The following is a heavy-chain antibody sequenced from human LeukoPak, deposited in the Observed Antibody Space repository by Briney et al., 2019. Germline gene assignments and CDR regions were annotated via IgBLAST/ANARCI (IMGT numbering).Heavy chain of an antibody. CDR1: GYTVTSYG. CDR3: ARREAVAGGYYYGMDV. J-gene: IGHJ6*02. Sequence: GASVKVSCKASGYTVTSYGISWVRQAPGQGLEWMGWISAYNGNTNYAQKLQGRVTMTTDTSTSTAYMELRSLRSDDTAVYYCARREAVAGGYYYGMDVWGQGTTVTVSS. CDR2: ISAYNGNT. V-gene: IGHV1-18*01. D-gene: IGHD2-15*01.